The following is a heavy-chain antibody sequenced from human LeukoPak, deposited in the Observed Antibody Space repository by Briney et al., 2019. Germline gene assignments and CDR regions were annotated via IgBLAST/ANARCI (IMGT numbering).Heavy chain of an antibody. CDR3: ATAKEDGSGYYFGWFDP. Sequence: GASVKVSCKASGYTFTSYDINWVRQATGQGLEWMGWMNPNSGNTGYAQKFQGRVTMTRNTSISTAYMELSSLRSDDTAVYYCATAKEDGSGYYFGWFDPWGQGTLVTVSS. J-gene: IGHJ5*02. V-gene: IGHV1-8*01. D-gene: IGHD3-22*01. CDR2: MNPNSGNT. CDR1: GYTFTSYD.